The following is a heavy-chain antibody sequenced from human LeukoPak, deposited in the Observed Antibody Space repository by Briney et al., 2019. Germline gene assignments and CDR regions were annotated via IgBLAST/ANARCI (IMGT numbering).Heavy chain of an antibody. CDR3: ARTMVRGVIIPFGY. D-gene: IGHD3-10*01. J-gene: IGHJ4*02. CDR1: GYTFTGYY. Sequence: ASVTVSCKASGYTFTGYYMHWVRQAPGQGLEWMGWINPNSDGTNYAQKFQGRVTMTRDTSISTAYMELSRLRSDDTAVYYCARTMVRGVIIPFGYWGQGTLVTVSS. V-gene: IGHV1-2*02. CDR2: INPNSDGT.